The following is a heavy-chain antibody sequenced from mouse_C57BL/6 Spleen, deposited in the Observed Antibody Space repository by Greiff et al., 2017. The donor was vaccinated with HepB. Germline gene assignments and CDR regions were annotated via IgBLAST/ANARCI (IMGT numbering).Heavy chain of an antibody. CDR1: GFTFSSYT. J-gene: IGHJ4*01. D-gene: IGHD2-4*01. Sequence: EVQVVESGGGLVKPGGSLKLSCAASGFTFSSYTMSWVRQTPEKRLEWVATISGGGGNTYYPDSVKGRFTISRDNAKNTLYLQMSSLRSEDTALYYCARHDYDVYAMDYWGQGTSVTVSS. CDR3: ARHDYDVYAMDY. V-gene: IGHV5-9*01. CDR2: ISGGGGNT.